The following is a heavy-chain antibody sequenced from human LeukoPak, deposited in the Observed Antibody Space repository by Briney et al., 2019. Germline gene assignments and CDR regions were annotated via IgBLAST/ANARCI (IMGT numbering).Heavy chain of an antibody. CDR1: GGSFSGYY. CDR3: ARAPGRATVTTSWFDP. Sequence: SETLSLTCAVYGGSFSGYYWSWIRQPPGKGLEWIGEINHSGSTNYNPSLKSRVTISVDTSKNQFSLKLSSVTAADTAVYYCARAPGRATVTTSWFDPWGQGTLVTVSS. D-gene: IGHD4-17*01. CDR2: INHSGST. J-gene: IGHJ5*02. V-gene: IGHV4-34*01.